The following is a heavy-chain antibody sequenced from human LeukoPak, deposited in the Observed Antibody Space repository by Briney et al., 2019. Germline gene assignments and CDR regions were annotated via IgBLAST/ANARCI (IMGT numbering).Heavy chain of an antibody. CDR3: ARGVGGPDGYNSFDY. D-gene: IGHD5-24*01. CDR2: MNPNSGNT. CDR1: GYTFTSYG. Sequence: GASVKVSCKASGYTFTSYGISWVRQATGQGLEWMGWMNPNSGNTGYAQKFQGRVTMTRNTSISTVYMELSSLRSEDTAVYYCARGVGGPDGYNSFDYWGQGTLVTVSS. V-gene: IGHV1-8*02. J-gene: IGHJ4*02.